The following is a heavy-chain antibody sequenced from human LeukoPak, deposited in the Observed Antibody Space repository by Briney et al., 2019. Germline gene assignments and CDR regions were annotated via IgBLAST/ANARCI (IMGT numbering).Heavy chain of an antibody. CDR3: ARGRGSSSRLGYSYYYMDV. D-gene: IGHD1-26*01. Sequence: ASVKVSCKASGYIFTNYGMHWVRQAPGQGLEWMGWINTNTGNPTYAQDFTGRFVFSLETSVTTAYLQISSLEAEDTAVYYRARGRGSSSRLGYSYYYMDVWGKGTTVTVSS. CDR1: GYIFTNYG. CDR2: INTNTGNP. V-gene: IGHV7-4-1*02. J-gene: IGHJ6*03.